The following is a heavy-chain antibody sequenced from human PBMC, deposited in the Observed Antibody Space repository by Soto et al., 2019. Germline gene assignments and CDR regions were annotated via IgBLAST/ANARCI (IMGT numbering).Heavy chain of an antibody. CDR1: GFTFSSYG. V-gene: IGHV3-30*18. J-gene: IGHJ6*02. CDR3: AKGRRWLQLRIYYGMDV. Sequence: GSLRLSCAASGFTFSSYGMHWVRQAPGKGLEWVAVISYDGSNKYYADSVKGRFTISRDNSKNTLYLQMNSLRAEDTAVYYCAKGRRWLQLRIYYGMDVWGQGTTVTVSS. CDR2: ISYDGSNK. D-gene: IGHD5-12*01.